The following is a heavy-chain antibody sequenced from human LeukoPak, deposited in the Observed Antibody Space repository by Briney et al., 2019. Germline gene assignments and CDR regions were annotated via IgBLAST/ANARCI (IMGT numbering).Heavy chain of an antibody. Sequence: GGSLRLSCAASGFRFSSFWMSWVRQAPGKGPEWVANINQESSEKYYVDSVRGRFTISRDNAKNSLSLQMNSLRVEDTAVYYCAREVDRSFGYWGQGNVVTVSP. V-gene: IGHV3-7*01. J-gene: IGHJ4*02. D-gene: IGHD2-15*01. CDR2: INQESSEK. CDR1: GFRFSSFW. CDR3: AREVDRSFGY.